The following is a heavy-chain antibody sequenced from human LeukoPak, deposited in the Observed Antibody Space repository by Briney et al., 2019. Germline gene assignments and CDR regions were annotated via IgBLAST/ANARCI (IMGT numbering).Heavy chain of an antibody. CDR3: ARRHDYADY. CDR2: ISGSGGST. J-gene: IGHJ4*02. D-gene: IGHD4-17*01. CDR1: GSTFSSYG. Sequence: GGSLRLSCAASGSTFSSYGMSWVRQAPGKGLEWVSAISGSGGSTYYADSVKGRFTISRDNAKTSLYLQMNSLRTEDTAVYYCARRHDYADYWGQGTLVTVSS. V-gene: IGHV3-23*01.